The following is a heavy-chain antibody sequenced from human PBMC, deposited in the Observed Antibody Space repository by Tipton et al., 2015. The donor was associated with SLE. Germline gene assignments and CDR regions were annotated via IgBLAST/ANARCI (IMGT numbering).Heavy chain of an antibody. V-gene: IGHV1-18*01. CDR1: GYAFSTYG. CDR2: ISAYNGNT. D-gene: IGHD2-15*01. J-gene: IGHJ6*03. CDR3: ARGIVDPGYYMDV. Sequence: QLVQSGAEVKKPGASVKVSCKASGYAFSTYGISWVRQAPGQGLEWMGWISAYNGNTNYAQKFQGRVTMTRDTSTSTVYMDLSSLKSGDTAVYYCARGIVDPGYYMDVWGKGTTVAVSS.